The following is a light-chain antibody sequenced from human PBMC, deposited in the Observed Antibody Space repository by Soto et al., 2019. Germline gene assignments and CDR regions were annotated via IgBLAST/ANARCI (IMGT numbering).Light chain of an antibody. V-gene: IGLV2-11*01. J-gene: IGLJ2*01. Sequence: QSALTQPRSVSGSPGQSVTISCTGTSSDVGGYNYVAWYQQHPGKAPKLMIYDVSKRPSGVPDRFSGSKSGNTASLTISGLPAEDEADYYCCSYAGSYTFLVFGGGNKLTVL. CDR2: DVS. CDR3: CSYAGSYTFLV. CDR1: SSDVGGYNY.